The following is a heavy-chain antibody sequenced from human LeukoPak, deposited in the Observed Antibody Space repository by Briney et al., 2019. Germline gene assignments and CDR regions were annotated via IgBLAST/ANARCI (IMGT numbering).Heavy chain of an antibody. CDR2: IIPIFGTA. CDR3: AISGSQNYYYYYYMDV. D-gene: IGHD1-26*01. V-gene: IGHV1-69*13. CDR1: GYTFTSYG. Sequence: EASVKVSCKASGYTFTSYGISWVRQAPGQGLEWMGGIIPIFGTANYAQKFQGRVTITADESTSTAYMELSSLRSEDTAVYYCAISGSQNYYYYYYMDVWGKGTTVTVSS. J-gene: IGHJ6*03.